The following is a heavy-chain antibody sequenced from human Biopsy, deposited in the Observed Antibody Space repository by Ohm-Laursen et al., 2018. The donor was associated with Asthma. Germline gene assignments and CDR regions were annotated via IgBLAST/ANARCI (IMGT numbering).Heavy chain of an antibody. V-gene: IGHV4-4*08. CDR2: VHSSGST. D-gene: IGHD6-13*01. J-gene: IGHJ5*02. Sequence: PGTLSLTCTVSPGSINDYYWNWIRQFPGKGLEWIGYVHSSGSTRFNPSLKSRVTVSVDTSVDQVSLKLSSVSAADTAIYYCARATSTWSQSGPHFFDHWGPGTLVTVSS. CDR1: PGSINDYY. CDR3: ARATSTWSQSGPHFFDH.